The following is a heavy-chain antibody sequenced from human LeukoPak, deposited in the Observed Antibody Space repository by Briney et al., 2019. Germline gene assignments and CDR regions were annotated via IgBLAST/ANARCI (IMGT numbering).Heavy chain of an antibody. Sequence: SETLSLTCTVSDDSIKSISYYWAWIRQPPGKGLEWLGAIFYSGTTYYKSSLKSRVSMSVDTSMKQISLNLSSVTAADTAIYFCARQSGHLHNWYSDYWGQGSLVTVSS. J-gene: IGHJ4*02. V-gene: IGHV4-39*01. CDR1: DDSIKSISYY. CDR3: ARQSGHLHNWYSDY. CDR2: IFYSGTT. D-gene: IGHD2-15*01.